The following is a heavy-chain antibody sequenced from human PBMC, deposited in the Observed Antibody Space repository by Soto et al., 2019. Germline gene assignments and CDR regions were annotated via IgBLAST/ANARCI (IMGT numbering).Heavy chain of an antibody. V-gene: IGHV3-30*18. CDR2: ISYDGSNK. D-gene: IGHD3-10*01. CDR1: GFTFSSYG. CDR3: AKVPELLYYYYGMDV. Sequence: QVQLVESGGGVVQPVRSLRLSCAASGFTFSSYGMHWVRQAPGKGLEWVAVISYDGSNKYYADSVKGRFTISRDNSKNTLYLQMNSLRAEDTAVYYCAKVPELLYYYYGMDVWGQGTTVTVSS. J-gene: IGHJ6*02.